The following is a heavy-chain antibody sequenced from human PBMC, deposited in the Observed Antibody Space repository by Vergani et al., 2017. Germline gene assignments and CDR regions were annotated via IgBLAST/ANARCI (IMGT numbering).Heavy chain of an antibody. D-gene: IGHD3-22*01. J-gene: IGHJ3*02. CDR2: IYTSGRT. CDR3: ARVDDHFDSSGDYGSDAYDI. Sequence: QVQLQESGPGLVKPSQTLSLTCTVPGGSISSGTYYWNWIRQPAGKTLEWIGRIYTSGRTYYYPSLKSRGTISINSSKNQFSLKLSSVTAADTAMYFCARVDDHFDSSGDYGSDAYDIWGQGTMVTVSS. CDR1: GGSISSGTYY. V-gene: IGHV4-61*02.